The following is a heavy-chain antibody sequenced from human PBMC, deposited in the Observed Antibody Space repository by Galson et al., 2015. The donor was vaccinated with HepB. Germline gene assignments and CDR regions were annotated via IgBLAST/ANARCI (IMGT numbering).Heavy chain of an antibody. J-gene: IGHJ5*02. CDR1: GYIFTDYY. V-gene: IGHV1-2*02. CDR3: SRERRMGSPTYWFDP. CDR2: ISPNSAGT. D-gene: IGHD1-26*01. Sequence: SVKVSCKASGYIFTDYYMHWVRQAPGQGLEWMGWISPNSAGTNYAQTFQGRVTMTRDTSISTAYMKLSRLTSDATAVYYCSRERRMGSPTYWFDPWGQGTLVTVSS.